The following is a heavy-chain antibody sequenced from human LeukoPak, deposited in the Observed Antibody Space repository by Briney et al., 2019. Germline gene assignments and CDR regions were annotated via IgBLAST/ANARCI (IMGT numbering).Heavy chain of an antibody. Sequence: GASVKVSFKASGYTFTGYYMHWVRQAPGQGLEWMGWINPNSGGTDYAQKFQGRVTMTRDTSISTAYMELSRLRSDDTAVYYCARPKWLRSSSYAFDIWGQGTMVTVSS. D-gene: IGHD5-12*01. V-gene: IGHV1-2*02. J-gene: IGHJ3*02. CDR3: ARPKWLRSSSYAFDI. CDR1: GYTFTGYY. CDR2: INPNSGGT.